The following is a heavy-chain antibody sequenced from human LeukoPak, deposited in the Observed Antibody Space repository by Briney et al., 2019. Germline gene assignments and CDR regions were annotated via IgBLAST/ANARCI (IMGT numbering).Heavy chain of an antibody. D-gene: IGHD2-2*02. CDR1: GFTFSSYA. Sequence: GGSLRLSCAASGFTFSSYAMSWVRQAPGKGLEWVSAISGSGGSTYYADSVKGRITISRDNSKNTLYLQMNSLRAEDTAVYYCAKLVVPAAIPTYYFDYWGQGTLVTVSS. CDR3: AKLVVPAAIPTYYFDY. V-gene: IGHV3-23*01. CDR2: ISGSGGST. J-gene: IGHJ4*02.